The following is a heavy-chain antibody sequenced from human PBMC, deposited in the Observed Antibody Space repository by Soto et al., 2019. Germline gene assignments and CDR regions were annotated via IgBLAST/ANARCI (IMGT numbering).Heavy chain of an antibody. CDR2: IYYSGST. CDR1: GGSISSYY. J-gene: IGHJ6*03. Sequence: PSETLSLTCTVSGGSISSYYWSWIRQPPGKGLEWIGYIYYSGSTNYNPSLKGRVTISVDTSKNQFSLKLSSVTAADTAVYYCARLTSRFPLYYYYMDVWGKGTTVTVSS. V-gene: IGHV4-59*08. D-gene: IGHD3-10*01. CDR3: ARLTSRFPLYYYYMDV.